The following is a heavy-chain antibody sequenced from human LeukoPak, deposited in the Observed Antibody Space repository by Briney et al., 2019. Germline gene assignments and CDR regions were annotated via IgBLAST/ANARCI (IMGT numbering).Heavy chain of an antibody. Sequence: SVKVSCKASGGTFSSYAISWVRQAPGQGLEWMGGIIPIFGTANYAQKFQGRVTITADKSTSTAYMELGSLRSEDTAVYYCARDGYSYGRDAFDIWGQGTMVTVSS. CDR2: IIPIFGTA. J-gene: IGHJ3*02. CDR3: ARDGYSYGRDAFDI. V-gene: IGHV1-69*06. CDR1: GGTFSSYA. D-gene: IGHD5-18*01.